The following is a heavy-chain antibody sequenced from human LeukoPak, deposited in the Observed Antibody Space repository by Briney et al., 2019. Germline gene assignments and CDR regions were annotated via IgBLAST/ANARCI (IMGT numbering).Heavy chain of an antibody. CDR3: TPTAANRYYFDY. J-gene: IGHJ4*02. V-gene: IGHV3-48*03. CDR1: GFTFSSYE. CDR2: ISSSGSTI. Sequence: GGSLRLSCAASGFTFSSYEMNWVRQAPGKGLEWVSYISSSGSTIYYADSVKGRFTISRDNAKNSLYLQMNSLRAEDTAVYYCTPTAANRYYFDYWGQGTLVTVSS. D-gene: IGHD6-13*01.